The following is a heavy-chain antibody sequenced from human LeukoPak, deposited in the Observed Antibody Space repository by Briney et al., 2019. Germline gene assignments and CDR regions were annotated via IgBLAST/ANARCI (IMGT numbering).Heavy chain of an antibody. CDR1: GFTFSSYS. V-gene: IGHV3-21*01. CDR3: ARSGGSSGDVYYYMDV. Sequence: GGSLRLSCAASGFTFSSYSMNWVRQAPGKGLEWVSSISSSSSYIYYADSVKGRFTISRDNAKNSLYLQMNSLRAEDTAVYYCARSGGSSGDVYYYMDVWGKGTTVTVSS. D-gene: IGHD6-6*01. CDR2: ISSSSSYI. J-gene: IGHJ6*03.